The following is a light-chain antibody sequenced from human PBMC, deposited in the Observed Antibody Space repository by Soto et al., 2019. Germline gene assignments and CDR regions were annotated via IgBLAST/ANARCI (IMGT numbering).Light chain of an antibody. Sequence: EIVLTQSPGTLSLSPGERATLSCRASQSVSSSYLVWHQQKPGQAPRLLIYAASRRATGIPDRFSGSGSGTDFTLTISSLEPEDFAVYYCQQRSNWPPWTFGQGTKVDIK. V-gene: IGKV3D-20*02. CDR3: QQRSNWPPWT. CDR1: QSVSSSY. CDR2: AAS. J-gene: IGKJ1*01.